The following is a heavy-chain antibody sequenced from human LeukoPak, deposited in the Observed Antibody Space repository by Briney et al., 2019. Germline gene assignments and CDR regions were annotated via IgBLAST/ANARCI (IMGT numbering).Heavy chain of an antibody. CDR1: GFTFSSYG. CDR2: IRYDGSNK. CDR3: AKDRREGSYYDY. J-gene: IGHJ4*02. D-gene: IGHD3-10*01. Sequence: GGSLRPSCAASGFTFSSYGMHWVRQAPGKGLEWVAFIRYDGSNKYYADSVKGRFTISRDNSKNTLYLQMNCLRAEDTAVYYCAKDRREGSYYDYWGQGTLVTVSS. V-gene: IGHV3-30*02.